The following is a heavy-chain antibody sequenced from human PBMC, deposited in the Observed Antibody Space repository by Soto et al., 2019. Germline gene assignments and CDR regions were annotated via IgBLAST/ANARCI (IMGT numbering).Heavy chain of an antibody. CDR1: GFPYSNAW. CDR3: TTDVYYYDSSI. J-gene: IGHJ3*02. Sequence: GSQRLYCAASGFPYSNAWMSWVRQAPGKGLEWVGRIKSKTAGGTTDYAAPVKGRFTISRDDSKNTLYLQMNGLKTEDTAVYYCTTDVYYYDSSIWGQGTMVTVSS. V-gene: IGHV3-15*01. D-gene: IGHD3-22*01. CDR2: IKSKTAGGTT.